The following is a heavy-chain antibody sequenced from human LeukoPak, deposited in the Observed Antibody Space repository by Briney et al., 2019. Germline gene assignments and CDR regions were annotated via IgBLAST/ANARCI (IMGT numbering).Heavy chain of an antibody. CDR2: THYRSKWYN. CDR3: ARAFPTNAFDI. CDR1: GDTISRNTGA. Sequence: SQTLSLTCAISGDTISRNTGAWNWIRQSPSRGLEWLGRTHYRSKWYNEYAVSVKSRITINQDTSKNQFSLHLNSVTPEDTAVYYCARAFPTNAFDIWGQGTLVTVSS. J-gene: IGHJ3*02. V-gene: IGHV6-1*01.